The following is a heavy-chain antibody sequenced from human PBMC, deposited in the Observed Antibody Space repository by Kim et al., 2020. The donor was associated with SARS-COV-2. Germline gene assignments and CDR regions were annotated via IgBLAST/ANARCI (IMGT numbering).Heavy chain of an antibody. CDR1: GYSFTSYW. Sequence: GESLKISCKGSGYSFTSYWISWVRQMPGKGLEWMGRIDPSDSYTNYSPSFQGHVTISADKSISTAYLQWSSLKASDTAMYYCARHECSSTSCYVVLLGYWGQGTLVTVSS. CDR2: IDPSDSYT. V-gene: IGHV5-10-1*01. D-gene: IGHD2-2*01. J-gene: IGHJ4*02. CDR3: ARHECSSTSCYVVLLGY.